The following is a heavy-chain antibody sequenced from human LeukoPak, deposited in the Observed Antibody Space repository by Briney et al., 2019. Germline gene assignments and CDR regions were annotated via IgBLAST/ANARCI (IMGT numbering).Heavy chain of an antibody. CDR1: GGSFSGYY. J-gene: IGHJ4*02. CDR2: INHSGST. D-gene: IGHD1-26*01. V-gene: IGHV4-34*01. Sequence: SETLSLTCAVYGGSFSGYYWSWIRQPPGKGLEWIGEINHSGSTNCNPSLKSRVTISVDTSKNQFSLKLSSVTAADTAVYYCARVSFSARAFDYWGQGTLVTVSS. CDR3: ARVSFSARAFDY.